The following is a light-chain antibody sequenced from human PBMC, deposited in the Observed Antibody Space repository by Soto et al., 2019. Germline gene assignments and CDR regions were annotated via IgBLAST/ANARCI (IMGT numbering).Light chain of an antibody. CDR3: QQSYSTLLT. Sequence: DIQMTQSPSSLSASVGDRVTITCRASQSISSYLNWYQQKPGKAPKLLIYAASSLQSGVPSRFSGSGSGTDFTLTISSLQPEDFATYYCQQSYSTLLTFGQGTRRRL. V-gene: IGKV1-39*01. CDR2: AAS. J-gene: IGKJ5*01. CDR1: QSISSY.